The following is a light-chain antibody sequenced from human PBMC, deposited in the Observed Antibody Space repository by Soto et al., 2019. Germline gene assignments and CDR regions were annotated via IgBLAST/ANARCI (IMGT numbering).Light chain of an antibody. CDR2: DNN. CDR1: SSNIGNNY. CDR3: GTWDNSLSAWV. V-gene: IGLV1-51*01. J-gene: IGLJ3*02. Sequence: QSVLTQPPPVSAAPGQKVTISCSGSSSNIGNNYVSWYQQLPGTAPKLLIYDNNKRPSGIPDRFSGSKSGTSATLGITGLQTGDEADYYCGTWDNSLSAWVFGGGTKLTVL.